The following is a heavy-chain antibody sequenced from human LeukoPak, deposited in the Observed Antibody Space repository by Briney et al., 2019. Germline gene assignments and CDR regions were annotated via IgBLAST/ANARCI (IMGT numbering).Heavy chain of an antibody. D-gene: IGHD2-15*01. V-gene: IGHV3-21*01. CDR2: INTRSYI. CDR3: AREGGYCYGASCRFFDS. Sequence: GGSLRLSCAASGFTYSSYSMNWVRQAPGKGLEWVSSINTRSYIYSADSVKGRFTISRDNDKNSVYLQMNSLRAEDTAVYYCAREGGYCYGASCRFFDSWGQGTLLTVSS. CDR1: GFTYSSYS. J-gene: IGHJ4*02.